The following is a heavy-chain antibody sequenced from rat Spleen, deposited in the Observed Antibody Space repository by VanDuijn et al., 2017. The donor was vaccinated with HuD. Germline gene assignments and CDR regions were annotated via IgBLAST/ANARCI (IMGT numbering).Heavy chain of an antibody. J-gene: IGHJ4*01. Sequence: EVQLVESGGGLVQPGRSLKLSCAALGFTFSNYDMAWVRQAPTKGLEWVATISYDGSSTYYRDSVKGRFTISRDNAKSTLYLQMNSLRSEDTATYYCARHHDALYVMDAWGQGASVTVSS. V-gene: IGHV5-29*01. D-gene: IGHD1-12*01. CDR1: GFTFSNYD. CDR2: ISYDGSST. CDR3: ARHHDALYVMDA.